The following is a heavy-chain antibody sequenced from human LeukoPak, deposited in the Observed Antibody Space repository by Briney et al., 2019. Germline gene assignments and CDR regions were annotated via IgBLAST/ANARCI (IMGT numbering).Heavy chain of an antibody. J-gene: IGHJ5*02. V-gene: IGHV1-69*04. CDR1: GYTFTSYD. Sequence: SVKVSCKASGYTFTSYDINWVRQATGQGLEWMGRIIPILGIANYAQKFQGRVTITADKSTSTAYMELSSLRSEDTAVYYCARDYDDFWSGERFDPWGQGTLVTVSS. CDR3: ARDYDDFWSGERFDP. D-gene: IGHD3-3*01. CDR2: IIPILGIA.